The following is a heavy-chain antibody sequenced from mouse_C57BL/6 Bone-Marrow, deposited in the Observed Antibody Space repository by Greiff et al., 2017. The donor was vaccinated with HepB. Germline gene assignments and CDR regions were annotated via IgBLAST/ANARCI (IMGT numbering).Heavy chain of an antibody. CDR1: GFTFSSYA. Sequence: EVQRVESGGGLVKPGGSLKLSCAASGFTFSSYAMSWVRQTPEKRLEWVATISDGGSYTYYPDNVKRRFTISRDNAKNNLYLQMSHLKSEDTAMYYCAREGFCFAWFAYWGQGTLVTVSA. CDR2: ISDGGSYT. CDR3: AREGFCFAWFAY. V-gene: IGHV5-4*01. J-gene: IGHJ3*01.